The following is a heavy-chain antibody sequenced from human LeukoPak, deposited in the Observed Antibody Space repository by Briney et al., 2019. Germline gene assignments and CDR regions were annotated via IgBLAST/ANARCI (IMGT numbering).Heavy chain of an antibody. J-gene: IGHJ4*02. Sequence: PGGSLRLSCTASGFTLSSYAIHWVRQAPGKGPEYVSSVSSNGGSTYYANSVKGRFTISRDNSKNTLYLQMGSLRAEDMAVYYCAREVGYCSSTTCCRPLDYWGQGTLVTVSS. D-gene: IGHD2-2*03. CDR3: AREVGYCSSTTCCRPLDY. CDR2: VSSNGGST. V-gene: IGHV3-64*01. CDR1: GFTLSSYA.